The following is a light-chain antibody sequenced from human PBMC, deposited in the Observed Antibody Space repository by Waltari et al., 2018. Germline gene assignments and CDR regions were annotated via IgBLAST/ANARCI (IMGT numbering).Light chain of an antibody. CDR3: QQYGRG. J-gene: IGKJ4*02. CDR1: QSVSSSY. V-gene: IGKV3-20*01. CDR2: GAS. Sequence: ETVWTQSPGTLSSSPGERATLSCRASQSVSSSYLAWYQQKPGQAPRLLIYGASSRATGIPDRFSGSGSGTDFTLTISRLEPEDFAVYYCQQYGRGFGGGTKVEIK.